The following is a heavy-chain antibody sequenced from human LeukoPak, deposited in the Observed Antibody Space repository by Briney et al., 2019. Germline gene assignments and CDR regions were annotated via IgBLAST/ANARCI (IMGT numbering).Heavy chain of an antibody. V-gene: IGHV3-23*01. J-gene: IGHJ4*02. CDR3: ARRDIVVVVSASDY. CDR2: ISGSGGST. D-gene: IGHD2-15*01. CDR1: GFTFSSYG. Sequence: GGSLRLSCAASGFTFSSYGMSWGRQAPGKGLEWVSAISGSGGSTYYADSVKGRFTMSRDNSKNTVYLQMNSLRVDDTAVYYCARRDIVVVVSASDYWGQGTLVTVSS.